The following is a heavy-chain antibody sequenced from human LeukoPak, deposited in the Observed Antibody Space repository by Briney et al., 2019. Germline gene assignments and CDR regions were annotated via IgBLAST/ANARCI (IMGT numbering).Heavy chain of an antibody. D-gene: IGHD3-16*02. J-gene: IGHJ3*02. CDR1: GFSLSTSGVG. CDR3: ARDLNYDYVWGSYRLFDI. V-gene: IGHV2-5*02. Sequence: SGPTLVNPTQTLTLPCTFSGFSLSTSGVGVGWIRQPPGKALEWLALIYWDDDKRYSPSLKSRLTITKDTSKNQVVLTMTNMDPVDTATYYCARDLNYDYVWGSYRLFDIWGQGTMVTVSS. CDR2: IYWDDDK.